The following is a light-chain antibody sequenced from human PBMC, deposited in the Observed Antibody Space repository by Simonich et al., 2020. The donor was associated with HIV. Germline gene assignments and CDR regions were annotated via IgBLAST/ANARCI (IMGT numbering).Light chain of an antibody. CDR1: SSDFGSYNL. CDR2: EDN. CDR3: CSYAGSVI. J-gene: IGLJ2*01. V-gene: IGLV2-23*01. Sequence: QSALTQPASVSGSPGQSITISCTGTSSDFGSYNLISWYQQHPGKAPKLMIYEDNTRPSGVSNRFSGSKSGDTASLTISGLQAEDEADYYCCSYAGSVIFGGGTKLTVL.